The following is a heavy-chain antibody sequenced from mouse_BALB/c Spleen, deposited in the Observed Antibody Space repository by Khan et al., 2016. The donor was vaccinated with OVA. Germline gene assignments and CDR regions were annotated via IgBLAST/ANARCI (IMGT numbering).Heavy chain of an antibody. J-gene: IGHJ4*01. CDR2: IWSDGST. CDR1: GFSLTNSG. D-gene: IGHD2-10*01. CDR3: ARQPYYHYNIMDY. Sequence: QVQLQQSGPGLVAPSQSLSITCTISGFSLTNSGVHWVRQPPGKGLEWLVVIWSDGSTTYNSARKSRLTISKDNSKSQVFLKMNSLQTDDTAMYFCARQPYYHYNIMDYWGQGTSVTVSS. V-gene: IGHV2-6-1*01.